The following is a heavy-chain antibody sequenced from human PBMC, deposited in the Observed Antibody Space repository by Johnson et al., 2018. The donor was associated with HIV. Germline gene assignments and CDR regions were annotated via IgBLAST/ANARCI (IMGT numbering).Heavy chain of an antibody. CDR2: ISSSGSTI. CDR3: ASDPVPAAIRACDI. Sequence: QVQLVESGGGLVQPGRSLRVSCAASGFTFSDYYMSWIRQAPGKGLEWVSYISSSGSTIYYADSVKGRFTISRDNAKNSLYLQMNSLRAEDTAVYYCASDPVPAAIRACDIWGQGTMVTVSS. D-gene: IGHD2-2*01. J-gene: IGHJ3*02. CDR1: GFTFSDYY. V-gene: IGHV3-11*04.